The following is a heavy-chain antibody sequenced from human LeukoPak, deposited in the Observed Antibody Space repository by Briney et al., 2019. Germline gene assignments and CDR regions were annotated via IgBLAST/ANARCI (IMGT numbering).Heavy chain of an antibody. CDR1: GGTFSSHF. Sequence: SVKVSCKASGGTFSSHFISWVRQAPGQGLEWMGGINPIFGTDHYAQKFQDRVTITADISTNTVYMELSNLRSEGTAMYYCARDEEGDCGGDCYNWSAPWGQGTLVTVSS. CDR2: INPIFGTD. V-gene: IGHV1-69*06. D-gene: IGHD2-21*02. CDR3: ARDEEGDCGGDCYNWSAP. J-gene: IGHJ5*02.